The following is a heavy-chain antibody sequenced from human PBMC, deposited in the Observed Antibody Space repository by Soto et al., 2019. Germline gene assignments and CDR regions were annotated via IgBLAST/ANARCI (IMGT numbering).Heavy chain of an antibody. CDR3: ARSGGTYSSSPGGDY. D-gene: IGHD6-6*01. Sequence: ASVKVSCKASGGTFSSYAISWVRQAPGQGLEWVGGIIPIFGTANYAQKFQGRVTITADESTSTAYMELSSLRSEDTAVYYCARSGGTYSSSPGGDYWGQGTLVTVSS. V-gene: IGHV1-69*13. CDR1: GGTFSSYA. CDR2: IIPIFGTA. J-gene: IGHJ4*02.